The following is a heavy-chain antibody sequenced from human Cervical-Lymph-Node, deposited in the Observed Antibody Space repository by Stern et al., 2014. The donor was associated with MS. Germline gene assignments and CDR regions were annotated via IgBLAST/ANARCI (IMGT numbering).Heavy chain of an antibody. J-gene: IGHJ1*01. Sequence: QLQLQESGPGLVKPSETLSLTCTVSGGSIRSYYWSWIRQPPGKGLEWIGYSHSSGSTNYKSSLKSRVTISVDTSKNQFSLNLNSVTAADTAVYFCARGAETATPWDFWGQGTLVTVSS. CDR2: SHSSGST. CDR1: GGSIRSYY. D-gene: IGHD5-24*01. V-gene: IGHV4-59*01. CDR3: ARGAETATPWDF.